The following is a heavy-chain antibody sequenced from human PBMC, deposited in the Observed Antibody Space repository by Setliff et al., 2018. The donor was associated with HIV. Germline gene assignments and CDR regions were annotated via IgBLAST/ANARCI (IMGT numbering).Heavy chain of an antibody. CDR2: IKDRTDNYAT. CDR1: GFTFSGSP. CDR3: TTDPGNCGGDCYSTSPYYFDY. D-gene: IGHD2-21*02. Sequence: GGSLRLSCAASGFTFSGSPIHWVRQASGKGLEWLGRIKDRTDNYATAYAASVKGRFTIFRDDSANTAYLQMNGLKTEDTAVYYCTTDPGNCGGDCYSTSPYYFDYWGQGTLVTVSS. J-gene: IGHJ4*02. V-gene: IGHV3-73*01.